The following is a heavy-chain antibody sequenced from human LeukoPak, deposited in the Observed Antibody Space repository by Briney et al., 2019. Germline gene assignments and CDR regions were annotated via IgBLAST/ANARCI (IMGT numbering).Heavy chain of an antibody. CDR3: ARDGDSGDYTAAPGDY. V-gene: IGHV3-48*02. CDR1: GFTFSSYS. CDR2: ISCSGSTI. J-gene: IGHJ4*02. D-gene: IGHD4-17*01. Sequence: PGGSLRLSCAASGFTFSSYSMNWVRQAPGKGLEWISYISCSGSTINYADSVKGRFTISRDSAKNSLYLQMNSLRDEDTAVYYCARDGDSGDYTAAPGDYWGQGTLVTVSS.